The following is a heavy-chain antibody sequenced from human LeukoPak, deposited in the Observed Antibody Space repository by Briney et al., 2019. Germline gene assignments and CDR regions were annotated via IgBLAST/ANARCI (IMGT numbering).Heavy chain of an antibody. CDR3: ARGLIAAAGIYYYYYYMDV. CDR1: GYTFTSYA. D-gene: IGHD6-13*01. Sequence: GASVKVSCKASGYTFTSYAMNWVRQAPGQGLEWMGWINTNTGNPTYAQGFTGRFVFSLDTSVSTAYLQISSLKAEDTAVYYCARGLIAAAGIYYYYYYMDVWGKGTTVTVSS. V-gene: IGHV7-4-1*02. CDR2: INTNTGNP. J-gene: IGHJ6*03.